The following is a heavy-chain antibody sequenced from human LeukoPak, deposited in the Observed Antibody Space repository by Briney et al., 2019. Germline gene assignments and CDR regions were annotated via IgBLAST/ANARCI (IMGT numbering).Heavy chain of an antibody. Sequence: PGRSLRLSCAASGFTFSSYAMHWVRQAPGKGLEWVAVISYDGSNKYYADSVKGRFTISRDNSKNTLYLQMNSLRAEDTAVYYCARGPTPPPKYYFDYWGQGTLVTVSS. CDR2: ISYDGSNK. CDR3: ARGPTPPPKYYFDY. J-gene: IGHJ4*02. CDR1: GFTFSSYA. V-gene: IGHV3-30*04.